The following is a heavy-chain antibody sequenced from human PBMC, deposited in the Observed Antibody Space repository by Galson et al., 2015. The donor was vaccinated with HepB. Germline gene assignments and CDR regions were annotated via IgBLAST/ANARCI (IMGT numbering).Heavy chain of an antibody. CDR2: INADNGKT. CDR3: VIGRTAVKYYDY. CDR1: GYTYSRFG. V-gene: IGHV1-3*01. Sequence: SVKVSCKASGYTYSRFGVHWVRQAPGQRLEWMGWINADNGKTKYSQKFQGRVTITGDTSAYTSYLDLSTLRSEDTAVYYCVIGRTAVKYYDYWGQGTLVTVSS. D-gene: IGHD6-19*01. J-gene: IGHJ4*02.